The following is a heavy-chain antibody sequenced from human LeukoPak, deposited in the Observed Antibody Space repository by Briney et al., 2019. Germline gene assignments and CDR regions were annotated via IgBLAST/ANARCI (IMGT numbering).Heavy chain of an antibody. CDR3: ARDTYYYGMDV. V-gene: IGHV4-59*01. J-gene: IGHJ6*02. CDR1: GGSISSYY. CDR2: IYYSGST. Sequence: SETLSLTCTVSGGSISSYYWSWIRQPPGKGLEWIGYIYYSGSTNYNPSLKSRVTILVDTSKNQFSLKLSSVTAADTAVYYCARDTYYYGMDVWGQGTTVTVSS.